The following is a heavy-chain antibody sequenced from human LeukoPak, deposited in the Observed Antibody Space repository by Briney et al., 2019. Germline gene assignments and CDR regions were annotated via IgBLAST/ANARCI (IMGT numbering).Heavy chain of an antibody. Sequence: SGGSLRLSCAASGFTFSTYPMHWVRQAPGKGLEYVSAISYNGGSTYYANSVRDRFTISRDNSKNTLYLQMGSLRTEDTAVYYCARWVPNSSGWYGPGDYWGQGTLVTVSS. J-gene: IGHJ4*02. CDR2: ISYNGGST. CDR3: ARWVPNSSGWYGPGDY. V-gene: IGHV3-64*01. D-gene: IGHD6-19*01. CDR1: GFTFSTYP.